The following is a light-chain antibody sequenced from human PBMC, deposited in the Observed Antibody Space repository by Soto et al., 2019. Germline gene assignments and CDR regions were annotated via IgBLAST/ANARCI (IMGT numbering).Light chain of an antibody. Sequence: EIVMTQSPGTLSVSPGERATLSCRASQSVSSNLAWYQQKPGQAPRLLIYGASTRATGIPARFSGSRSGTEFTLTISSPQSEDFAVYYCQQYNNWSRTFGQGTKVEIK. V-gene: IGKV3-15*01. CDR3: QQYNNWSRT. CDR1: QSVSSN. J-gene: IGKJ1*01. CDR2: GAS.